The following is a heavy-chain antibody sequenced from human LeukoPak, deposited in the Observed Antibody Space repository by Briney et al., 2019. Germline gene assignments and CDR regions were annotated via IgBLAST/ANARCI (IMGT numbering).Heavy chain of an antibody. Sequence: GGSLRLSCAASGFTFSSYGMHWVRQAPGKGLKWVAVIWYDGSNKYYADSVKGRFTISRDNSKNTLYLQMNSLRAEDTAVYYCAKGSPYYYDSSGYSGFDYWGQGTLVTVSS. CDR3: AKGSPYYYDSSGYSGFDY. CDR2: IWYDGSNK. J-gene: IGHJ4*02. D-gene: IGHD3-22*01. V-gene: IGHV3-33*06. CDR1: GFTFSSYG.